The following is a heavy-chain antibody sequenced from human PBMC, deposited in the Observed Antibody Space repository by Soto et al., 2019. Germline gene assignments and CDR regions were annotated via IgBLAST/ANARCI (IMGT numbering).Heavy chain of an antibody. Sequence: SETLSLTCTVSGGSISSYYWSWIRQPPGKGLEWIGYIYYSGSTNYNPSLKSRVTISVDTSKNQFSLKLSSVTAADTAVYYCARGAGHVLRYFDWLSFWGQGTLVTVSS. D-gene: IGHD3-9*01. V-gene: IGHV4-59*12. CDR3: ARGAGHVLRYFDWLSF. CDR1: GGSISSYY. CDR2: IYYSGST. J-gene: IGHJ4*02.